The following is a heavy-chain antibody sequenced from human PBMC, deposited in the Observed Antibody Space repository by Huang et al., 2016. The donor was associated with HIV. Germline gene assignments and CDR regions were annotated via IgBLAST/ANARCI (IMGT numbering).Heavy chain of an antibody. J-gene: IGHJ4*02. CDR1: GFSISSYW. CDR2: INSDGSST. V-gene: IGHV3-74*01. Sequence: EVQLVESGGGLVQPGGSLRLSCAASGFSISSYWMHWVRQAPGKGLVWVSCINSDGSSTSYADSVKGRFTISRDNAKNTLYLQMNSLRAEDTAVYYCARDPRIQSWLNFFDYWGQGTLVSVSS. CDR3: ARDPRIQSWLNFFDY. D-gene: IGHD3-22*01.